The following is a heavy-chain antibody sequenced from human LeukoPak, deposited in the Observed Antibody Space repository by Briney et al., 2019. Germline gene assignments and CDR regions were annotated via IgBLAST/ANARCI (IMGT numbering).Heavy chain of an antibody. CDR3: ARDPGTAMVENWFDP. CDR1: GYTFTGYY. Sequence: ASVKVSCKASGYTFTGYYMHWVRQAPGQGLEWMGWINPNSGGKNYAQKFQGRVTMTRDTSISTAYMELSRLRSDDTAMYYCARDPGTAMVENWFDPWGQGTLVTVSS. V-gene: IGHV1-2*02. D-gene: IGHD5-18*01. CDR2: INPNSGGK. J-gene: IGHJ5*02.